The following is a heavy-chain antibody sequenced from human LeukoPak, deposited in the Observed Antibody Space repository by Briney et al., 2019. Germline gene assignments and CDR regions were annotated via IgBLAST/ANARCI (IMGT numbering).Heavy chain of an antibody. CDR2: IRRNSDGGTI. CDR1: GFSFSDAW. CDR3: ATDFYDTT. Sequence: GGSLRLSCATSGFSFSDAWMNWVRQAPGKGLEWVGRIRRNSDGGTIDYAAPVKGRFALSRDDSKNTLYLHVSSLQTEDTAVYYCATDFYDTTWGQGTLVTVSS. D-gene: IGHD3-22*01. J-gene: IGHJ5*02. V-gene: IGHV3-15*07.